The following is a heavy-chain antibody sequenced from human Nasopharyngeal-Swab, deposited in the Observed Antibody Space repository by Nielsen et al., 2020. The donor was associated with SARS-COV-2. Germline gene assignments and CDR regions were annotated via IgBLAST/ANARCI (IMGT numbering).Heavy chain of an antibody. CDR1: GFTFSSYA. CDR2: ISGSGSST. V-gene: IGHV3-23*01. CDR3: AEGDSAAGSSSDY. J-gene: IGHJ4*02. Sequence: GESLKISCAASGFTFSSYAMSWVRQAPGKGLEWVSTISGSGSSTYYADSVKGRFTISRDNSKNTLYLQMNRLRAEDTAVYYCAEGDSAAGSSSDYWGQGTLVTVSS. D-gene: IGHD6-13*01.